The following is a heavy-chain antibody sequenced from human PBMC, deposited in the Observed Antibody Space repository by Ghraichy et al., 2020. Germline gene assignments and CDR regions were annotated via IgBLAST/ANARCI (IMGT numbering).Heavy chain of an antibody. V-gene: IGHV4-59*08. CDR1: GGSISSSY. D-gene: IGHD2-15*01. CDR3: ARHAAEVAANAFDI. Sequence: SETLSLTCTVSGGSISSSYWSWIRQPPGKGLEWIGYIYYSGSTNYNPSLKSRVTISVDTSKNQFSLKLSSVTAADTAVYYCARHAAEVAANAFDIWGQGTMVTVSS. J-gene: IGHJ3*02. CDR2: IYYSGST.